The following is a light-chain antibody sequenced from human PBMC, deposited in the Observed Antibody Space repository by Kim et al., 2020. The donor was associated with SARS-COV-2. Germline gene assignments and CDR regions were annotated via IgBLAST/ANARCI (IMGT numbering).Light chain of an antibody. V-gene: IGKV3-20*01. CDR1: QSVSSSY. J-gene: IGKJ4*01. CDR3: QQYGSSPLT. CDR2: GAS. Sequence: SPGESATLSCRASQSVSSSYLAWYRQKPGQAPRLLIYGASSRATGIADRFSGSGSGTDFTLTISRLEPEDFAVYYCQQYGSSPLTFGGGTKVDIK.